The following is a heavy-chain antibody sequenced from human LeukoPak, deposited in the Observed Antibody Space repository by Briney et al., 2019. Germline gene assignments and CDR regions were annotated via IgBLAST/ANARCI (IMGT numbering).Heavy chain of an antibody. CDR2: IYTSGST. CDR3: ARDMIAAAGAPITAFDI. CDR1: GGSISSGSYY. J-gene: IGHJ3*02. V-gene: IGHV4-61*02. Sequence: PSQTLSLTCTVSGGSISSGSYYWSWIRQPAGKGLEWIGRIYTSGSTNYNPSLKSRVTISVDTSKNQFSLKLSSVTAADTAVYYCARDMIAAAGAPITAFDIWGQGTMVTVSS. D-gene: IGHD6-13*01.